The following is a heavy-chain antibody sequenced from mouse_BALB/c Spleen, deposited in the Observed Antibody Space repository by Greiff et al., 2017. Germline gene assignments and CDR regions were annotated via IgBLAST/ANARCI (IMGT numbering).Heavy chain of an antibody. J-gene: IGHJ4*01. D-gene: IGHD1-2*01. CDR3: ARITTATGAMDY. V-gene: IGHV14-3*02. CDR2: IDPANGNT. CDR1: GFNIKDTY. Sequence: VHVKQSGAELVKPGASVKLSCTASGFNIKDTYMHWVKQRPEQGLEWIGRIDPANGNTKYDPKFQGKATITADTSSNTAYLQLSSLTSEDTAVYYCARITTATGAMDYWGQGTSVTVSS.